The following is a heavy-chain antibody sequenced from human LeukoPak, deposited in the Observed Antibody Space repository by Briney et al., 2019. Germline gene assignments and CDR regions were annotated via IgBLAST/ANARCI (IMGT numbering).Heavy chain of an antibody. CDR1: GYTFTGYY. V-gene: IGHV1-2*02. CDR2: INPNSGGT. Sequence: ASVKVSCKASGYTFTGYYMHWVRQAPGQGLEWMGWINPNSGGTNYAQKFRGRVTMTRDTSISTAYMELSRLRSDDTAVYYCARAREYSSSSGYYYMDVWGKGTTVTVSS. CDR3: ARAREYSSSSGYYYMDV. D-gene: IGHD6-6*01. J-gene: IGHJ6*03.